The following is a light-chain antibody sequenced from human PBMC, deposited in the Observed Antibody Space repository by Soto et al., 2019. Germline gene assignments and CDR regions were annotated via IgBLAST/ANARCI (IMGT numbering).Light chain of an antibody. Sequence: QSVLTQPPSVSGAPGQRVTISCTGSSSNIGAGYDVHWYHQLPGTAPKLLIYGNNNRPSGVPDRFSGSRSGTSASLAITGLQAEDEADYYCQSYDNGLSASVFGGGTKLTVL. CDR2: GNN. CDR1: SSNIGAGYD. J-gene: IGLJ2*01. CDR3: QSYDNGLSASV. V-gene: IGLV1-40*01.